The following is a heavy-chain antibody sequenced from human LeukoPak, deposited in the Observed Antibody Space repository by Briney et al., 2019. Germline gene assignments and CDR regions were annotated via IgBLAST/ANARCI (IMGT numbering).Heavy chain of an antibody. V-gene: IGHV3-7*03. Sequence: PGGSLRLSCAASGFSFSSYWMTWVRQAPGKGLEWVASIKPDGSEKYYVDSVKGRFTISRDNAKNSLYLQMNSLRAEDTAVYYCARPIAAAGSWGQGTLVTVSS. CDR3: ARPIAAAGS. D-gene: IGHD6-13*01. CDR1: GFSFSSYW. CDR2: IKPDGSEK. J-gene: IGHJ4*02.